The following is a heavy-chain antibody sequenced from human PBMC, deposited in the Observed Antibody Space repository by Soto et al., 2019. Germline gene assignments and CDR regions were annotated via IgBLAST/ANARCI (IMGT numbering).Heavy chain of an antibody. CDR1: GYTFTSYY. D-gene: IGHD5-12*01. CDR2: INPSGGST. CDR3: ARDGSSGYSGYDYEFSSDY. V-gene: IGHV1-46*04. Sequence: ASVKVSCKASGYTFTSYYMHWVRQASGQGLEWMGIINPSGGSTSYADSVKGRFTISRDNSKNTLYLQMNSLRAEDTAVYYCARDGSSGYSGYDYEFSSDYWGQGTLVTVSS. J-gene: IGHJ4*02.